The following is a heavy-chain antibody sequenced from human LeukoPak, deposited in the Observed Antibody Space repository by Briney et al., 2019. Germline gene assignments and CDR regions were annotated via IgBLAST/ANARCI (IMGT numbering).Heavy chain of an antibody. J-gene: IGHJ4*02. CDR1: GFTFNNYA. V-gene: IGHV3-23*01. CDR2: ISGSGDAT. Sequence: PGGSLRLSCAASGFTFNNYAMTWVRQAPGKGLECVSVISGSGDATNYADSVKGRFTISRDNSKSTLYVQMNSLRAEDTAVYYCAKSTSFYLDSWGQGTLVTVSS. CDR3: AKSTSFYLDS.